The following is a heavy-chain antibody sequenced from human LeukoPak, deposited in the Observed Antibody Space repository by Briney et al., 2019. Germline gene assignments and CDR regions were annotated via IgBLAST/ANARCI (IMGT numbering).Heavy chain of an antibody. D-gene: IGHD2-15*01. CDR3: ARKRMTDDAFHI. Sequence: SVKVSCKASGFTFTSSAMQWVRQARGQRLEWIGWIVVGSGNTNYAQKFQERVTITRDMSTSTAYMELSSLRSEDTAVYYCARKRMTDDAFHIWGQGTMVTVSS. CDR2: IVVGSGNT. CDR1: GFTFTSSA. J-gene: IGHJ3*02. V-gene: IGHV1-58*02.